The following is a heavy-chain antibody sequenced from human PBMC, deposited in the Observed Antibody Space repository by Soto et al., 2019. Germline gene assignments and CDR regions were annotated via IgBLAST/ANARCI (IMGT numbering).Heavy chain of an antibody. CDR1: GGSITSSSYY. CDR2: IYYSGIT. D-gene: IGHD2-15*01. CDR3: AREGGRYCSGGSCQVDY. J-gene: IGHJ4*02. V-gene: IGHV4-39*02. Sequence: QLQLQESGPGLVKPSETLSLTCTVSGGSITSSSYYWGWIRQPPGKGLEWIGSIYYSGITYYTPSIKSRVPISVDTSKTQFSRQLSSVTAADTAVYYCAREGGRYCSGGSCQVDYWGQGPLVTVSS.